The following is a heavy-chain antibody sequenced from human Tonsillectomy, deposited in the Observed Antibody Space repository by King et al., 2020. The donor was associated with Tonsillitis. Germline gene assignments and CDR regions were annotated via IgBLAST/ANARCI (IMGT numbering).Heavy chain of an antibody. CDR3: ARGGGDSSSWLYYYYYGMDV. D-gene: IGHD6-13*01. J-gene: IGHJ6*02. CDR1: GFTVSSNY. CDR2: IYSGGST. Sequence: EVQLVESGGGLIQPGGSLRLSCAASGFTVSSNYMSWVRQAPGKGLEWVSVIYSGGSTYYADSVKGRFTISRDKSKNTLYLQMNSLRAEDTAVYYCARGGGDSSSWLYYYYYGMDVWGQGTTVTVSS. V-gene: IGHV3-53*01.